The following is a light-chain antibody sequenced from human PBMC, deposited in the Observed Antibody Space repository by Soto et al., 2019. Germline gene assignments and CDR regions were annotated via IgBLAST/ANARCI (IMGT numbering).Light chain of an antibody. CDR1: QDIGTW. J-gene: IGKJ2*01. CDR3: QQYNDFQYS. Sequence: IQMTQSPSSVSASVGDRVTITCRASQDIGTWLAWFQQKPGKAPQLLISSTSSLQGGVPSRFSGSGSGTDFTLTISGLQHEDFATYYCQQYNDFQYSFGQGTKADIK. V-gene: IGKV1-12*01. CDR2: STS.